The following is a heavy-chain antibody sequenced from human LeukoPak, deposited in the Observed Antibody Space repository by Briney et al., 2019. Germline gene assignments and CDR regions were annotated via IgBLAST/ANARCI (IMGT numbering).Heavy chain of an antibody. V-gene: IGHV1-2*02. D-gene: IGHD3-22*01. Sequence: ASVKVSCKASGYTFTGYYMHWVRQAPGQGLEWMGWINPNSGGTNYAQKFQGRVTMTRDTSISTAYMELSRLRSDDTAVYYCARVNTMIVVAESYAFDIWGQGTMVTVSS. CDR1: GYTFTGYY. J-gene: IGHJ3*02. CDR3: ARVNTMIVVAESYAFDI. CDR2: INPNSGGT.